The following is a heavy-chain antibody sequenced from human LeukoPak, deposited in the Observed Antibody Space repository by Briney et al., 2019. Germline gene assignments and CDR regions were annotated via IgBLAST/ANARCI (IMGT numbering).Heavy chain of an antibody. J-gene: IGHJ5*02. CDR3: ARKVVADLQGNWFDP. CDR1: GYSFTSYW. D-gene: IGHD2-15*01. CDR2: IYPGDSDT. V-gene: IGHV5-51*07. Sequence: GESLKISCKGSGYSFTSYWIGWVHQMPGKGLEWMGIIYPGDSDTRYSPSFQGQVTISADKSISTAYLQWSSLKASDTAMYYCARKVVADLQGNWFDPWGQGTLVTVSP.